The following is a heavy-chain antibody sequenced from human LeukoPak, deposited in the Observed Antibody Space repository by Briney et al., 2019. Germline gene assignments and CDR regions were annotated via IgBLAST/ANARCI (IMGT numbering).Heavy chain of an antibody. CDR2: IYFSGST. Sequence: SETLSLTCTVSGGSIRSYYWSWIRQPPGKGLEWIGYIYFSGSTSYNPSLKSRVTISVDRSKNQFSLKLNSVSAADTAVYYCARADTMVRGVPLYYHGMDGWGQGTTVTVSS. CDR1: GGSIRSYY. J-gene: IGHJ6*02. V-gene: IGHV4-59*12. CDR3: ARADTMVRGVPLYYHGMDG. D-gene: IGHD3-10*01.